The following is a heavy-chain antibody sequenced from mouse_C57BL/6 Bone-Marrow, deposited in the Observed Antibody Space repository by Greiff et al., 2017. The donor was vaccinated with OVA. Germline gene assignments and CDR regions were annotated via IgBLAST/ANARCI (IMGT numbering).Heavy chain of an antibody. Sequence: VQLQESGAELARPGASVKLSCKASGYTFTSYGISWVKQRTGQGLEWIGEIYPRSGNTYYNEKFKGKATLTADKSSSTAYMELRSLTSEDSAVYFCARRRQLRRGAMDYWGQGTSVTVSS. D-gene: IGHD3-2*02. CDR1: GYTFTSYG. CDR2: IYPRSGNT. J-gene: IGHJ4*01. V-gene: IGHV1-81*01. CDR3: ARRRQLRRGAMDY.